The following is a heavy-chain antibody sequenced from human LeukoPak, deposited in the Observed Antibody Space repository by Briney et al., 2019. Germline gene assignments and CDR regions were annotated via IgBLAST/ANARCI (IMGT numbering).Heavy chain of an antibody. D-gene: IGHD5-12*01. CDR2: IYYSGST. CDR3: ARAVGYSGYDWDY. CDR1: GGSISSSSYY. Sequence: SETLSLTCTVSGGSISSSSYYWGWIRQPPGKGLEWIGSIYYSGSTYYNPSLKSRVTISVDTSKNQFSLKLSSVTAADTAVYYCARAVGYSGYDWDYWGQGTLVTVSS. J-gene: IGHJ4*02. V-gene: IGHV4-39*01.